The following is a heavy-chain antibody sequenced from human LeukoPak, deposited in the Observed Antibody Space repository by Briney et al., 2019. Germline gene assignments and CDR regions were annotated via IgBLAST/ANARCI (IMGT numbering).Heavy chain of an antibody. CDR1: GYTFTSYD. Sequence: ASVKVSCKASGYTFTSYDINWVRQATGQGLEWMGWMNPNSGNAGYAQKFQGRVTMTRNTSISTAYMELSSLRSEDTAVYYCARVPGWFGELQDYWGQGTLVTVSS. CDR3: ARVPGWFGELQDY. V-gene: IGHV1-8*01. D-gene: IGHD3-10*01. J-gene: IGHJ4*02. CDR2: MNPNSGNA.